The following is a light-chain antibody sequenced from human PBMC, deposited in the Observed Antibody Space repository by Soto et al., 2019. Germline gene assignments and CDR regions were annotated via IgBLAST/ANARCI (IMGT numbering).Light chain of an antibody. CDR2: EVT. CDR1: NSDVGSFNA. CDR3: CSRGGISPTYV. V-gene: IGLV2-23*02. Sequence: SVLTQPASVTGSPGQSIAISCTGTNSDVGSFNAVSWYQQDPGKAPKLIIYEVTKRPSGVSDRFSGSKSGNTASLTISGLRAEDEADYHCCSRGGISPTYVFGTGTQLTV. J-gene: IGLJ1*01.